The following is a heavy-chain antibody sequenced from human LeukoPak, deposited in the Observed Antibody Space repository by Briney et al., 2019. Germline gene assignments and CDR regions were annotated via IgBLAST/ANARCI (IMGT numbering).Heavy chain of an antibody. Sequence: GGSLRLSCAASGFTFSSYAMHWVRRAPGKGLQYVSAISSNGGSTYYANSVKGRFTISRDNSKNTLYLQMGSLRAEDMAVYYCARSDITSGWYVVDYWGQGTLVTVSS. CDR2: ISSNGGST. CDR1: GFTFSSYA. CDR3: ARSDITSGWYVVDY. J-gene: IGHJ4*02. D-gene: IGHD6-19*01. V-gene: IGHV3-64*01.